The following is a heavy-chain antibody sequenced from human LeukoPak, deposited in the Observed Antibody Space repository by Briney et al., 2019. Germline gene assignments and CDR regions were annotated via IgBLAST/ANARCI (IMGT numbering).Heavy chain of an antibody. Sequence: KPSETLSLTCTVSGGSINSYYWSWIRQPPGKGLEWIGYIYYSGSTNYNPSLKSRVSISVDTSKNQFSLKLSSVPAADTAVYYCAIRRYSSVWYPFDAFDIWGQGTMVTVSS. CDR2: IYYSGST. CDR3: AIRRYSSVWYPFDAFDI. J-gene: IGHJ3*02. CDR1: GGSINSYY. V-gene: IGHV4-59*01. D-gene: IGHD6-19*01.